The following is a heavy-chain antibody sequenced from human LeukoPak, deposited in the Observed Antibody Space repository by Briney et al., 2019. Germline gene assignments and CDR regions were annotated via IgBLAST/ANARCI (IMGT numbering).Heavy chain of an antibody. CDR1: GFTFSSYA. CDR3: AKDLYGSGSYAGRRYAFDI. CDR2: ISGSGGST. D-gene: IGHD3-10*01. J-gene: IGHJ3*02. V-gene: IGHV3-23*01. Sequence: GGSLRLSCAASGFTFSSYAMTWVRQAPGKGLEWVSVISGSGGSTHYADSVKGRFTISRDNSKNTLYLQMNSLRAEDTAVYYCAKDLYGSGSYAGRRYAFDIWGQGTMVTVSS.